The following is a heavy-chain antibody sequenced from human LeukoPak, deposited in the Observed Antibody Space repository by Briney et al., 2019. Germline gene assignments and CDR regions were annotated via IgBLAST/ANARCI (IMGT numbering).Heavy chain of an antibody. Sequence: GGSLRLSCVASGFTFSSYAMSWVRLAPGKGLEWVSGISGSGGSPYYADSVKGRFTISRDNSMNTLYLQMNSLRAEDTAIYHCAKDPYYDSSGYGDYWGQGTLVTVSS. J-gene: IGHJ4*02. CDR2: ISGSGGSP. D-gene: IGHD3-22*01. CDR1: GFTFSSYA. V-gene: IGHV3-23*01. CDR3: AKDPYYDSSGYGDY.